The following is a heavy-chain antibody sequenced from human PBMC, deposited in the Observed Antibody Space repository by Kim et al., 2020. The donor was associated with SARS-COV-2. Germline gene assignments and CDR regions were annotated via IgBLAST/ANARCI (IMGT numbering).Heavy chain of an antibody. CDR2: K. Sequence: KYYANSVKGQFHNTRDNSKNTLHLQMHSLRAEDTAVYYCARTPSYYYGMDVWGQGTTVTVSS. V-gene: IGHV3-33*01. J-gene: IGHJ6*02. CDR3: ARTPSYYYGMDV.